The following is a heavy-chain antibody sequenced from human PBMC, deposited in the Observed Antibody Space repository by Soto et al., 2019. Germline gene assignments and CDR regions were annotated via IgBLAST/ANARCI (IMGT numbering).Heavy chain of an antibody. V-gene: IGHV3-21*01. D-gene: IGHD2-21*02. CDR2: ISSSSSYI. Sequence: GGSLRLSFAASGFTFSSYSMNWVRQAPGKGLEWVSSISSSSSYIYYADSVKGRFTVSRDNAKNSLYLQMNSLRAEDTAVYYCARESRYCGGDCYSLDWFDPWGQGTLVTVSS. J-gene: IGHJ5*02. CDR3: ARESRYCGGDCYSLDWFDP. CDR1: GFTFSSYS.